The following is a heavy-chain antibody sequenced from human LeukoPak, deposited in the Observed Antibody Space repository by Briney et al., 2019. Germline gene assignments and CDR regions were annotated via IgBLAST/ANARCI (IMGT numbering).Heavy chain of an antibody. CDR2: IDSTGGDT. CDR1: GFTFSNSA. V-gene: IGHV3-23*01. CDR3: GNRGSYFYDF. D-gene: IGHD3-10*01. J-gene: IGHJ4*02. Sequence: PGGSLRLSCAASGFTFSNSAMSWVRQSPGKGLEWVSTIDSTGGDTYYADSVKGRFTISRDNSKNIVFLQMNSLRVEDTAVYYCGNRGSYFYDFWGQGTLVTVSS.